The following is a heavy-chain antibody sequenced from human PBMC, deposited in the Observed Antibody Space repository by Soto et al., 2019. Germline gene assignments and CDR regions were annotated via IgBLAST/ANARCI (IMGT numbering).Heavy chain of an antibody. J-gene: IGHJ4*02. CDR3: ARDHWGLFDY. Sequence: QVQLQESGPGLVKPSETLSLTCTLSGDSISDYYWSWIRQPPGRGLEWIGYIYYGGSTKYNPSLKSRVTMSGDRSKTQFSLKLTSVTAADTAVYYCARDHWGLFDYWGQGTLVTVSS. CDR2: IYYGGST. D-gene: IGHD3-16*01. CDR1: GDSISDYY. V-gene: IGHV4-59*01.